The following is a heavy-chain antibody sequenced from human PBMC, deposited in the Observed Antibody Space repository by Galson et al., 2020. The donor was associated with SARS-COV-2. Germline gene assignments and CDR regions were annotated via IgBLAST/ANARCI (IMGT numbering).Heavy chain of an antibody. CDR1: RYSFTNYW. D-gene: IGHD6-19*01. CDR2: IYPDDSYT. V-gene: IGHV5-51*01. Sequence: GESLKISCKASRYSFTNYWIGWVRQMPGKGLEWMGVIYPDDSYTIYSPSFQGQVTIAADKSITTAYLQWSGLKASDTALYYCARHGASSGWYEGIDYWGQGTLVAVSS. J-gene: IGHJ4*02. CDR3: ARHGASSGWYEGIDY.